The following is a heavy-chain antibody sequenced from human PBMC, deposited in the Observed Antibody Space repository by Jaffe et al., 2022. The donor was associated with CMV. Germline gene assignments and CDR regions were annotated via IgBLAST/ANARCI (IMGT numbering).Heavy chain of an antibody. J-gene: IGHJ6*02. V-gene: IGHV1-69*01. D-gene: IGHD3-22*01. CDR3: ARDQSRDGYDSSGYSDYYYYYGMDV. CDR2: IIPIFGTA. Sequence: QVQLVQSGAEVKKPGSSVKVSCKASGGTFSSYAISWVRQAPGQGLEWMGGIIPIFGTANYAQKFQGRVTITADESTSTAYMELSSLRSEDTAVYYCARDQSRDGYDSSGYSDYYYYYGMDVWGQGTTVTVSS. CDR1: GGTFSSYA.